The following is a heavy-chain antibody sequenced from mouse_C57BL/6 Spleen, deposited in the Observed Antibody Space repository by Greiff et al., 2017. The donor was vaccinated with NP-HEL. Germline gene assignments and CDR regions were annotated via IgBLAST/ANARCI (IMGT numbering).Heavy chain of an antibody. CDR3: ARSEADGYSYAMDY. V-gene: IGHV1-52*01. Sequence: QVQLKQPGAELVRPGSSVKLSCKASGYTFTSYWMHWVKQRPIQGLEWIGNIDPSDSETHYNQKFKDKATLTVDKSSSTAYMQLSSLTSEDSAVYYCARSEADGYSYAMDYWGQGTSVTVSS. D-gene: IGHD2-3*01. CDR2: IDPSDSET. J-gene: IGHJ4*01. CDR1: GYTFTSYW.